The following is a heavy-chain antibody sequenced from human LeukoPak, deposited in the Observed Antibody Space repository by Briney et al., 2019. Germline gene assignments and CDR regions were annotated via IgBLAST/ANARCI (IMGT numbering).Heavy chain of an antibody. CDR1: GGSISSYY. CDR2: VYYSGST. Sequence: TSETLSLTCTVSGGSISSYYWSWIRQLPGKGLEWIGYVYYSGSTNYNPSLKSRVTISVDTSKNQFSLKLSSVTAADTAVYYCARPEGYGDYDRYAFDIWGQGTMVTVSS. J-gene: IGHJ3*02. D-gene: IGHD4-17*01. V-gene: IGHV4-59*08. CDR3: ARPEGYGDYDRYAFDI.